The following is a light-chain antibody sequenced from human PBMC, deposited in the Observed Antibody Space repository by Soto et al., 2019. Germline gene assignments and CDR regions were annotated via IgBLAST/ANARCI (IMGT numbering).Light chain of an antibody. Sequence: EIVMTQSPATLSVSPGEKATLSCRASQSVSSNLAWYQQKPGQAPRLLIYGASTRATGIPARFSGSGSGTEFTLTLSSLQSEDFAVDYCQQYNNWPPWTCGQGTKVEIK. CDR2: GAS. CDR3: QQYNNWPPWT. V-gene: IGKV3-15*01. CDR1: QSVSSN. J-gene: IGKJ1*01.